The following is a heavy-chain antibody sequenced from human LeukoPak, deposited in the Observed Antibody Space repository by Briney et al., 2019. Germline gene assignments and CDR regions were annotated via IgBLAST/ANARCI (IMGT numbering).Heavy chain of an antibody. D-gene: IGHD3-10*01. CDR3: ARADYYDSGSYYWK. CDR2: IKEDGSEK. Sequence: PGGSLRLSCAASGFTFSSYWMSWVRQAPGKGLEWVANIKEDGSEKYYVDSVKGRFTISRDNGKNSLYLQMNSLRVEDTAVYFCARADYYDSGSYYWKWGQGTLVTVSS. CDR1: GFTFSSYW. V-gene: IGHV3-7*01. J-gene: IGHJ4*02.